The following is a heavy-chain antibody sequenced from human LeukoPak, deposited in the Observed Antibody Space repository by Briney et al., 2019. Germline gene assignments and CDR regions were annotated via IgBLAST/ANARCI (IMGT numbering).Heavy chain of an antibody. J-gene: IGHJ4*02. CDR1: GYTFTGYY. V-gene: IGHV1-2*06. Sequence: ASVKVSCKASGYTFTGYYMHWVRQAPGQGLEWMGRINPNSGGTNYAQKFQGRVTMTRDTSISTAYMELSRLRSDDTPVYYCASDYSSSWYVDYWGQGTLVTVSS. CDR3: ASDYSSSWYVDY. CDR2: INPNSGGT. D-gene: IGHD6-13*01.